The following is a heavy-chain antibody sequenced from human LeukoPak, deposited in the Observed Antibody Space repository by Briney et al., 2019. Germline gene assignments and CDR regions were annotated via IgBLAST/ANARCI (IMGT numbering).Heavy chain of an antibody. Sequence: PSETLSLTCTVSGGSISSSTYYWGWIRQPPGKGLEWIGSIYYSGRTYYNPSFKSRATISVDTSKNQFSLRLSSVTAADTAVYYCARPFTGSSAWFDPWGQGTLVTVSS. V-gene: IGHV4-39*01. CDR1: GGSISSSTYY. D-gene: IGHD3-22*01. CDR2: IYYSGRT. J-gene: IGHJ5*02. CDR3: ARPFTGSSAWFDP.